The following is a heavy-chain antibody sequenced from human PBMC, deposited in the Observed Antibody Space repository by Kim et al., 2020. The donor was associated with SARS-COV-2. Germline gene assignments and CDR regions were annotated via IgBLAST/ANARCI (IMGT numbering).Heavy chain of an antibody. CDR3: VAEIGGRSFDH. V-gene: IGHV3-30*04. Sequence: GGSLRLSCAASGFSFSSHALHLVRQAPGKGLEWVAHISYDGSHIAYPDSMKGRFTISRDDTKSTLYLQMNSLRPEDTAVYFCVAEIGGRSFDHWGQGALVTVSS. J-gene: IGHJ4*02. D-gene: IGHD2-15*01. CDR2: ISYDGSHI. CDR1: GFSFSSHA.